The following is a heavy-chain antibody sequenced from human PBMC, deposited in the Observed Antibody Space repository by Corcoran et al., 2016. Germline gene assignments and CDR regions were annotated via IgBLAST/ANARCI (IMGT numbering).Heavy chain of an antibody. CDR3: SGLSYDSRVYVFYFDT. J-gene: IGHJ4*02. CDR1: GFTFSDSD. V-gene: IGHV3-73*02. CDR2: IRNRAQSYAT. D-gene: IGHD3-22*01. Sequence: EVQLVESGGGLVQPGGSLKLSCAASGFTFSDSDVHWVRQASGKGLEWVGRIRNRAQSYATAYAASVKGRFTISRDDSKNTAYLEMNSLEIEDTDMYYCSGLSYDSRVYVFYFDTWGQGTLVTVSS.